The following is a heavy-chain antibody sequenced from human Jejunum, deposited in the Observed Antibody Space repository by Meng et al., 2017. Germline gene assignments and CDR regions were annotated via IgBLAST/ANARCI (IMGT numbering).Heavy chain of an antibody. J-gene: IGHJ4*02. V-gene: IGHV4-4*02. CDR3: AREWSGSFRHFDY. Sequence: QGQLPEAGPGLLKPSGTLSLTCGVSGGSISSSDWWSWVRQPPGKGLEWIGEIHHSGSTNYNPSLKSRVTISVDKSKNQFSLKLSSVTAADTAVYYCAREWSGSFRHFDYWGQGTLVTVSS. CDR1: GGSISSSDW. D-gene: IGHD3-16*02. CDR2: IHHSGST.